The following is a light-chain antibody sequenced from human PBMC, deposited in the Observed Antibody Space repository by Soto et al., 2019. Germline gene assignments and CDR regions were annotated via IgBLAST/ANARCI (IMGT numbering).Light chain of an antibody. J-gene: IGLJ2*01. CDR1: SSDVGAYNY. CDR3: SSYAGNNNLV. V-gene: IGLV2-8*01. Sequence: QSALTQPPSASGSPGQAVTISCSGTSSDVGAYNYVSWYQQHPGKAPKLMIYEVSKRPSGVPDRFSGSKSGNTASLTVSGLQAEDEGDYYCSSYAGNNNLVFGGGTKLTVL. CDR2: EVS.